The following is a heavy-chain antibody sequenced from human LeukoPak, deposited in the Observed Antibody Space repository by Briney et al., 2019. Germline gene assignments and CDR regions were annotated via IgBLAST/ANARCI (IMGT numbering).Heavy chain of an antibody. Sequence: ASVKVSCKASGYIFTSYDINWVRQTTGQGLEWMGWMNPNSGNTGYAQKFQGRVTMTRNTSISTAYMELSSLRSEDTAVYYCAMRSGSGSLYFDYWGQGTLVTVSS. CDR3: AMRSGSGSLYFDY. V-gene: IGHV1-8*01. D-gene: IGHD3-10*01. CDR1: GYIFTSYD. CDR2: MNPNSGNT. J-gene: IGHJ4*02.